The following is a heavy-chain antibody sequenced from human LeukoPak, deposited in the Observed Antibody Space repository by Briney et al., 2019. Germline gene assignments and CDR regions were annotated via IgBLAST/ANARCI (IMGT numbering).Heavy chain of an antibody. CDR2: IIPILGIA. V-gene: IGHV1-69*04. D-gene: IGHD3-3*01. Sequence: SVKVSCKASGYTFTSYGISWVRQAPGQGLEWMGRIIPILGIANYAQKFQGRVTITADKSTSTAYMELSSLRSEDTAVYYCARDHGTDYDFWSGYFSHAFDIWGQGTMVTVSS. CDR3: ARDHGTDYDFWSGYFSHAFDI. CDR1: GYTFTSYG. J-gene: IGHJ3*02.